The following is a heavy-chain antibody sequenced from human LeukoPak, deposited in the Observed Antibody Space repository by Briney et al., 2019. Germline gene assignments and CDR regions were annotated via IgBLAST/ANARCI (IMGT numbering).Heavy chain of an antibody. D-gene: IGHD1-1*01. CDR2: IRSDGSNK. Sequence: PGGSLRLSCAGSGFSFSSYGMHWVRQAPGKGLEWMAFIRSDGSNKYYADSVKGRFTISRDNSKNTLYLQMNSLRAEDTAVYYCRGTTGTTGAFDIWGQGTMVTVSS. CDR3: RGTTGTTGAFDI. CDR1: GFSFSSYG. V-gene: IGHV3-30*02. J-gene: IGHJ3*02.